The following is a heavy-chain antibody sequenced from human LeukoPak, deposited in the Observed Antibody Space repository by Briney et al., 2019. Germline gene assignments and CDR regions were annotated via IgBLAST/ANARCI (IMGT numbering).Heavy chain of an antibody. V-gene: IGHV3-33*06. D-gene: IGHD3-10*01. CDR3: AKRGVVIRVILVGFHKEAYYFDS. J-gene: IGHJ4*02. Sequence: PGTSLRLSCAASGFTFRSYGMHWVRLAPGEGLEWVAVIWYDGSNKNYANSVRGRFTISRDNSKNTLYLQMNRLRAGDTAVYFCAKRGVVIRVILVGFHKEAYYFDSWGQGALVTVSS. CDR1: GFTFRSYG. CDR2: IWYDGSNK.